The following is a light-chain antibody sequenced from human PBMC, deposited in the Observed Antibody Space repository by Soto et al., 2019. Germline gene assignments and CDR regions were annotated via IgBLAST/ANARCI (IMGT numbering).Light chain of an antibody. Sequence: EIVSTQSPATLSLSPGERATLSCRASQSVINYLAWFQQKPGQAPRLLIYDASNRATGIPARFSGSGSGTDFTLTISSLEPEDFAIYYCQQRTSWPPAFGQGTRLEIK. J-gene: IGKJ5*01. CDR1: QSVINY. CDR3: QQRTSWPPA. V-gene: IGKV3-11*01. CDR2: DAS.